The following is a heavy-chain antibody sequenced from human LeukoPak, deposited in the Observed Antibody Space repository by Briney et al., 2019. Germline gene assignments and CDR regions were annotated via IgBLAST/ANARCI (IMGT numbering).Heavy chain of an antibody. Sequence: GASVKVSCKASGGTFSSYAISWVRQAPGQGLEWMGGIIPIFGTANYAQKFQGRVTITADESTSTAYMELSSLRSEDTAVSYCSRDRRGNYDILNGYYMGFPSYYYYMDVWGKGTTVTVSS. D-gene: IGHD3-9*01. V-gene: IGHV1-69*13. CDR1: GGTFSSYA. CDR3: SRDRRGNYDILNGYYMGFPSYYYYMDV. J-gene: IGHJ6*03. CDR2: IIPIFGTA.